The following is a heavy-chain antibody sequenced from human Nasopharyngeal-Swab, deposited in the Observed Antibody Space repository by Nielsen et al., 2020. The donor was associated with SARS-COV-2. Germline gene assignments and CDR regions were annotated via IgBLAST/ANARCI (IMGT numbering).Heavy chain of an antibody. J-gene: IGHJ5*02. Sequence: EWMGGFDPEDGETIYAQKFQGRVTMTEDTSTDTAYMELSSLRSEDTAVYYCATGPAMVRGVELWFDPWGQGTLVTVSS. CDR3: ATGPAMVRGVELWFDP. V-gene: IGHV1-24*01. CDR2: FDPEDGET. D-gene: IGHD3-10*01.